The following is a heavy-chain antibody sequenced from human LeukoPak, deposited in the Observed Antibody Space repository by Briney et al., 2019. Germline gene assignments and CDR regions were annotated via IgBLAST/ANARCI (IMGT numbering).Heavy chain of an antibody. V-gene: IGHV4-34*01. CDR1: GGSFSGYY. D-gene: IGHD2-15*01. CDR2: INHSGST. Sequence: PSETLSLTCAVYGGSFSGYYWSWIRQPPGKGLEWIGEINHSGSTNYNPSLKSGVTISVDTSKNQFSLKLGSVTAADKAVYYCASGARRYCSGGSCYGNWFDPWGKGTLVTVSS. J-gene: IGHJ5*02. CDR3: ASGARRYCSGGSCYGNWFDP.